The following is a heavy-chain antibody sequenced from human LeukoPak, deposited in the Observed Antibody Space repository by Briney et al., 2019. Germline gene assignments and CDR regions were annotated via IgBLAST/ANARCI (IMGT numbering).Heavy chain of an antibody. CDR1: GGSISSSGYY. CDR2: VYYSGST. J-gene: IGHJ5*02. D-gene: IGHD1-26*01. V-gene: IGHV4-39*01. CDR3: ARHEYSGSYYGLSWFDP. Sequence: SETLSLTCTVSGGSISSSGYYWGWLRQPPGRGREWIASVYYSGSTYYNPSLKSRVTIYVDTSKNQLSLKLSSLTAADTAVYYCARHEYSGSYYGLSWFDPWGQGTLVTVSS.